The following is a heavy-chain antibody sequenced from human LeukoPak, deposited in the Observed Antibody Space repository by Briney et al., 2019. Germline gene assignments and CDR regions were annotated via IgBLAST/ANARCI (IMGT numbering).Heavy chain of an antibody. V-gene: IGHV3-23*01. CDR3: AKEISGATSGTY. J-gene: IGHJ4*02. CDR1: GLTFSSDA. Sequence: GGSLRLSCAASGLTFSSDAMTWVRQAPGKGLEWVSVISAGGGSAFYADSVKGRFTISRDNSRNTLYLQMSRLRAEDTAVYYCAKEISGATSGTYWGQGTLVTVSS. CDR2: ISAGGGSA. D-gene: IGHD6-25*01.